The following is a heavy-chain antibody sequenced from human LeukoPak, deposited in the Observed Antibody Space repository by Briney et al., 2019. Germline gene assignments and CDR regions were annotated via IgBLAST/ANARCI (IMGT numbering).Heavy chain of an antibody. D-gene: IGHD3-22*01. CDR1: GYTFTSYG. Sequence: ASVKVSCKASGYTFTSYGISWVRQAPGQGLEWMGWISAYNGNTNYAQKLQGRVTMTTDTSTSAAYMELRSLRSDDMAVYYCARDQILYYYDSSGYIDYWGQGTLVTVSS. J-gene: IGHJ4*02. CDR3: ARDQILYYYDSSGYIDY. CDR2: ISAYNGNT. V-gene: IGHV1-18*03.